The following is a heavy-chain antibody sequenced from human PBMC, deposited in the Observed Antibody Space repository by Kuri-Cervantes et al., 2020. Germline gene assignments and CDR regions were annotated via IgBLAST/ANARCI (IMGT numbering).Heavy chain of an antibody. CDR1: GGSVSTTSHY. J-gene: IGHJ4*02. CDR2: VYSSGNT. V-gene: IGHV4-61*01. Sequence: SETLSLTCTVSGGSVSTTSHYWSWIRQPPGKGLEWIGGVYSSGNTNFNPSLKSRVTMSVDTSKNQFSLKLTSVTAADTAVYYCARASAAVGMSSHFDYWGQGTLVTVSS. D-gene: IGHD6-13*01. CDR3: ARASAAVGMSSHFDY.